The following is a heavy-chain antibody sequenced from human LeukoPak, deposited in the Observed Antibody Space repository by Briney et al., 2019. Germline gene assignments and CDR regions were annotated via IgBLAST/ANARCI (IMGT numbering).Heavy chain of an antibody. J-gene: IGHJ4*02. CDR3: ARDLNLSASTVTTCKPIDY. CDR1: GFTFSDYA. Sequence: GGSLRLSSAASGFTFSDYAMTRVRQAPGKWLEWVSSISSGNGYIYYADSVRGRFTISRDNAKNSLYLQMNSLRVEDTAFYYCARDLNLSASTVTTCKPIDYWVQGTLVTVSS. CDR2: ISSGNGYI. D-gene: IGHD4-17*01. V-gene: IGHV3-21*06.